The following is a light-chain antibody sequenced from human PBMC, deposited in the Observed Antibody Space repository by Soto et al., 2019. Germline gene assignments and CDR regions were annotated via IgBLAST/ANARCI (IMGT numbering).Light chain of an antibody. V-gene: IGKV2D-29*01. J-gene: IGKJ1*01. CDR2: EVS. CDR3: MQSLELPRT. CDR1: QSLLHSDGKTY. Sequence: DIVMTQTPISLSVTPGQPTSISCKSSQSLLHSDGKTYLSWYLQKPGQPPQLLISEVSNRFSGVPDRCSGSGSGPDFTPKISRVEADDVGVYYCMQSLELPRTSGHGTKVEIK.